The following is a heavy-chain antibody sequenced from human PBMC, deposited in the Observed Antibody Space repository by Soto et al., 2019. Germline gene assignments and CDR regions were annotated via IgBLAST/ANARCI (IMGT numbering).Heavy chain of an antibody. Sequence: PSETLSLTCAVYGGSFSGYYWSWIRQPPGKGLEWIGEINHSGGTNYNPSLKSRVTISVDTSKNQFSLKLSSVTAADTAVYYCARELVMYSSGWYVNYYYYGMDVWGQGTTVTVSS. CDR3: ARELVMYSSGWYVNYYYYGMDV. CDR1: GGSFSGYY. CDR2: INHSGGT. V-gene: IGHV4-34*01. D-gene: IGHD6-19*01. J-gene: IGHJ6*02.